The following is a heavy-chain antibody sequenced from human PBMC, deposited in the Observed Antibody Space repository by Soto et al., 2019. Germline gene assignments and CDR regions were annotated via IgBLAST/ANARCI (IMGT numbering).Heavy chain of an antibody. V-gene: IGHV3-23*01. Sequence: EVQLLESGGGLVQPGGSLRLSCAASGFTFSSYAMSWVRQAPGKGLEWVSAISGSGGSTYYADSVKGRFTISRDTSKNTQYLQMNSLRAEDTAVYYCANPGGGLRRYYFDYWGQGTLVTVSS. CDR3: ANPGGGLRRYYFDY. J-gene: IGHJ4*02. D-gene: IGHD5-12*01. CDR1: GFTFSSYA. CDR2: ISGSGGST.